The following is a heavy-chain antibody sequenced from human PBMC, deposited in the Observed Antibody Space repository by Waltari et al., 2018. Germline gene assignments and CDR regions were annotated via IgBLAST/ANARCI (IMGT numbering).Heavy chain of an antibody. CDR2: IYTSGST. J-gene: IGHJ6*02. CDR1: GGSIRSGSYY. Sequence: QVQLQESGPGLVKPSQTLSLTCTVSGGSIRSGSYYWSWIRQPAGKGLEWIGRIYTSGSTNYNPSLKSRVTISVDTSKNQFSLKLSSVTAADTAVYYCARDMTTARDYYGMDVWGQGTTVTVSS. D-gene: IGHD4-17*01. V-gene: IGHV4-61*02. CDR3: ARDMTTARDYYGMDV.